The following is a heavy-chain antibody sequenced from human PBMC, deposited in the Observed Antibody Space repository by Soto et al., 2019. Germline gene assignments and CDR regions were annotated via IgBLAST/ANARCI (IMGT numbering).Heavy chain of an antibody. D-gene: IGHD2-15*01. CDR1: GFTFSNHW. Sequence: GGSLRLSCEASGFTFSNHWMHWVRQAPGKGLAWVSRIKGDGGSTTYADSMKGRFTIFRDNAKNTLYLQMNSLRAEDTAVYYCARSYCSGGSCLGFDAFDIWGQGTTVTVSS. CDR2: IKGDGGST. CDR3: ARSYCSGGSCLGFDAFDI. V-gene: IGHV3-74*03. J-gene: IGHJ3*02.